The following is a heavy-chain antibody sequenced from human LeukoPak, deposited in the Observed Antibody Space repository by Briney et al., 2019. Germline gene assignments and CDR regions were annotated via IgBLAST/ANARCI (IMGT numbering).Heavy chain of an antibody. V-gene: IGHV1-2*02. CDR3: ARGQKIAVAGTGWFDP. CDR2: INPNSGGT. D-gene: IGHD6-19*01. CDR1: GYTFTGYY. Sequence: PGASVKVSCKASGYTFTGYYMHWVRQAPGQGLEWMGWINPNSGGTNYAQKFQGRVTKTRDTSISTAYMELSRLRSDDTAVYYCARGQKIAVAGTGWFDPWGQGTLVTVSS. J-gene: IGHJ5*02.